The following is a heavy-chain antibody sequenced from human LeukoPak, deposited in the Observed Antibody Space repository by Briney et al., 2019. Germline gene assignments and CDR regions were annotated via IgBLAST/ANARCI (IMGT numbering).Heavy chain of an antibody. CDR3: AGVVGATQPIHFDY. J-gene: IGHJ4*02. D-gene: IGHD1-26*01. V-gene: IGHV4-34*01. Sequence: PSETLSLTCAVYGGSFSGYYWSWIRQPPGKGLEWIGEINHSGSTNYSPSLKSRVTISVDTSKNQFSLKLSSVTAADTAVYYCAGVVGATQPIHFDYWGQGTLVTVSS. CDR2: INHSGST. CDR1: GGSFSGYY.